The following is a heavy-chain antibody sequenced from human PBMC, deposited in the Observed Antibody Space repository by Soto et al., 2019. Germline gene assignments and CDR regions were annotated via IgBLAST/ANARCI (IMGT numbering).Heavy chain of an antibody. D-gene: IGHD1-26*01. V-gene: IGHV1-46*01. CDR1: GYTFTSYF. J-gene: IGHJ4*02. CDR3: ARDWELGY. CDR2: INPAGTI. Sequence: QVQLVQSGAEVKKPGASVKVSCKASGYTFTSYFMHWVRQAPGQGLEWMGLINPAGTIGFAQKFRGRVTITRDTPTTTVYMELSSRRSEDTAVYSCARDWELGYWGQGTLVTVSS.